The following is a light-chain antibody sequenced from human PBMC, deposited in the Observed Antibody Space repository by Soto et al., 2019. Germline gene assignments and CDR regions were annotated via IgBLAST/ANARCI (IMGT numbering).Light chain of an antibody. CDR3: SSYRTSNTVV. CDR1: SSDIGGYNY. CDR2: EVN. J-gene: IGLJ2*01. V-gene: IGLV2-14*01. Sequence: QSALTQPASVSGSPGQSITISCTGTSSDIGGYNYVAWYQQYPGQAPKLMIYEVNDRPSWVSNRFSGSKSGNTPSLTISGLQAEDEADYYCSSYRTSNTVVFGGGTKLTVL.